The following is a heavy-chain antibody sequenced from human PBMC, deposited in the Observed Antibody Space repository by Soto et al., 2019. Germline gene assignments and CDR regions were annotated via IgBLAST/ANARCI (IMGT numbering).Heavy chain of an antibody. CDR3: TSSASPGAY. J-gene: IGHJ4*02. D-gene: IGHD1-26*01. CDR2: INSGSTSV. CDR1: GFDFNSYS. Sequence: EVQLVESGGGLVQPGGSLRLSCVASGFDFNSYSMNWVRQAPGKGLEWISYINSGSTSVFYADSVKGRFTISRDNAKNSLYLQMNSLRAEDTAVYYRTSSASPGAYWGQGTLVTVSS. V-gene: IGHV3-48*01.